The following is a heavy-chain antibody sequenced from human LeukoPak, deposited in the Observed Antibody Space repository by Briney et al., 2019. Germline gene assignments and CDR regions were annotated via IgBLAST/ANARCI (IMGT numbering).Heavy chain of an antibody. Sequence: GASLRLSCAASGFTFSSYAMSWVRQAPGKGLEWVSAISGSGGSTYYADSVKGRFTISRDNSKNTLYLQMNSLRAEDTAVYYCAIGSEDTAMVDFDYWGQGTLVTVSS. J-gene: IGHJ4*02. CDR1: GFTFSSYA. D-gene: IGHD5-18*01. CDR3: AIGSEDTAMVDFDY. CDR2: ISGSGGST. V-gene: IGHV3-23*01.